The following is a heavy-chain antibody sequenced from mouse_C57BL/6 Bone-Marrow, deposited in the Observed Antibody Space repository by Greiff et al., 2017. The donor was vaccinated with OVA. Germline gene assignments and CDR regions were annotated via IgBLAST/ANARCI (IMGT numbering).Heavy chain of an antibody. Sequence: QVQLQQSGAELARPGASVKMSCKASGYTFTSYTMHWVKQRPGQGLEWIGYINPSSGYTKYNQKFKDKATLTADESSSTAYMQLSSLTSEDSAVYYCARGLRRRYFDYWGQGTTLTVSS. V-gene: IGHV1-4*01. D-gene: IGHD2-4*01. CDR1: GYTFTSYT. J-gene: IGHJ2*01. CDR2: INPSSGYT. CDR3: ARGLRRRYFDY.